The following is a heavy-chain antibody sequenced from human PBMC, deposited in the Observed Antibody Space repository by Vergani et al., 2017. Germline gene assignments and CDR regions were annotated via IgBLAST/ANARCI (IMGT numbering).Heavy chain of an antibody. J-gene: IGHJ4*02. CDR2: IYPGDSDT. Sequence: EVQLVQSGAEVKKPGESLKISCKGSGSSFTSYWIGCVRQRPGKCLEWRGIIYPGDSDTRYSPSFQGQVTISADKSISTAYLQWSSLKASDTAMYYCAGCHDDYGSGSYHDYWGQGTLVTVSS. D-gene: IGHD3-10*01. CDR1: GSSFTSYW. V-gene: IGHV5-51*01. CDR3: AGCHDDYGSGSYHDY.